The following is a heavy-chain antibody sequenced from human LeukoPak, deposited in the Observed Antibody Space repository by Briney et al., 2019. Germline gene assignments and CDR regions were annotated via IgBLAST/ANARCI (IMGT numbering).Heavy chain of an antibody. CDR2: ISSYSDYI. V-gene: IGHV3-21*04. Sequence: GGSLRLSCAASGFTFSTYSMIWVRQAPGKGLEWVSSISSYSDYIYHAESLKGRFTISRDNSKNTLYLQMNSLRAEDTAVYYCAKGRCSGGSCYGRGYDYWGQGTLVTVSS. CDR1: GFTFSTYS. CDR3: AKGRCSGGSCYGRGYDY. D-gene: IGHD2-15*01. J-gene: IGHJ4*02.